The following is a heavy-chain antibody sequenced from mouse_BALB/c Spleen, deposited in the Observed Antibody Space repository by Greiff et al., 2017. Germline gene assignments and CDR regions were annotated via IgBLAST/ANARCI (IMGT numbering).Heavy chain of an antibody. Sequence: QVQLQQSAAELVRPGASVKMSCKVSGYTFTSYSMHWVKQRPGQGLEWIGYINPSSGYTEYNQKFKDKTILTADKYSSTAYVQLSSLTSEDSAIYYCAWITSYGMDYWGQGTSVTVSS. CDR2: INPSSGYT. CDR1: GYTFTSYS. J-gene: IGHJ4*01. V-gene: IGHV1-4*02. D-gene: IGHD2-10*02. CDR3: AWITSYGMDY.